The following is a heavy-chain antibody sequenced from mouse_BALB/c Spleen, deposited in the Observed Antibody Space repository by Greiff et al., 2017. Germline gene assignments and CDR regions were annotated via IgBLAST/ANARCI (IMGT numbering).Heavy chain of an antibody. CDR1: GFNIKDTY. CDR2: IDPANGNT. D-gene: IGHD1-2*01. CDR3: ARNYGYY. Sequence: EVKLMESGAELVKPGASVKLSCTASGFNIKDTYMHWVKQRPEQGLEWIGRIDPANGNTKYDPKFQGKATITADTSSNTAYLQLSSLASEDTAVYYWARNYGYYWGQGTTLTVSS. V-gene: IGHV14-3*02. J-gene: IGHJ2*01.